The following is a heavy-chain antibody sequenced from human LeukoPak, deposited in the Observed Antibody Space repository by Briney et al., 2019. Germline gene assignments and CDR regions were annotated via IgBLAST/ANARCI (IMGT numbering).Heavy chain of an antibody. V-gene: IGHV4-38-2*02. CDR2: IYHSGST. J-gene: IGHJ4*02. Sequence: PSETLSLTCTVSGYSISSGYYWGWIRQPPGKGLEWIGSIYHSGSTYYNPSLKSRVTISVDTSKNQFSLKLSSVTAADTAVYYCARVLRGLWGQGTLVTVSS. CDR3: ARVLRGL. D-gene: IGHD4-17*01. CDR1: GYSISSGYY.